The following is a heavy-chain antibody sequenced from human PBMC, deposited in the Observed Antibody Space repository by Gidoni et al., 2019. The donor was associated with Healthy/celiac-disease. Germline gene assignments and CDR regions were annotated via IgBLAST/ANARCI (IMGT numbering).Heavy chain of an antibody. V-gene: IGHV1-46*03. CDR2: INPSGGST. D-gene: IGHD2-2*01. J-gene: IGHJ3*02. CDR3: ASLGYCSSTSCYRGTGAFDI. CDR1: GSTFTSYY. Sequence: QVQLVQSGAEVKKPGASVKVSCKASGSTFTSYYMHWVRQAPGQGLEWMGIINPSGGSTSYAQKFQGRVTMTRDTSTSTVYMELSSLRSEDTAVYYCASLGYCSSTSCYRGTGAFDIWGQGTMVTVSS.